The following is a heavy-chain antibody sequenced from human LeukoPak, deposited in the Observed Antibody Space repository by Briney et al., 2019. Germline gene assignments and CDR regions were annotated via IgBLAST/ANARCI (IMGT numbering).Heavy chain of an antibody. D-gene: IGHD3-10*01. Sequence: GGSLRLSCAASGFTVSSNYMSWVRQAPGKGLEWVSGISGSGGSTYYADSVKGRFTISRDNSKNTLYLQMNSLRAEDTAVFYCAKEAFITTVRGVNYYYGMDVWGQGTTVAVSS. CDR2: ISGSGGST. J-gene: IGHJ6*02. CDR3: AKEAFITTVRGVNYYYGMDV. CDR1: GFTVSSNY. V-gene: IGHV3-23*01.